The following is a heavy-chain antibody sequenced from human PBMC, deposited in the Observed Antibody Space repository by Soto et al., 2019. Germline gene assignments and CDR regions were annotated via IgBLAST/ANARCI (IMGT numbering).Heavy chain of an antibody. CDR1: GGSFSGYY. D-gene: IGHD2-15*01. J-gene: IGHJ4*02. V-gene: IGHV4-34*01. CDR2: INHSGST. Sequence: TSETLSLTCAVYGGSFSGYYWSWIRQPPGKGLEWIGEINHSGSTNYNPSLKSRVTISVDTSKNQFSLKLSSVTAADTAVYYCAGVARLFDYWGQGTLVTVSS. CDR3: AGVARLFDY.